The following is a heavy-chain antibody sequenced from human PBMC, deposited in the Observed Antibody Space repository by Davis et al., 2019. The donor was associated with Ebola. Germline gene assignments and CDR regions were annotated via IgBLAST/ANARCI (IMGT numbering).Heavy chain of an antibody. CDR1: GGSISSGGYY. V-gene: IGHV4-61*08. D-gene: IGHD4-17*01. Sequence: GSLRLSCTVSGGSISSGGYYWSWIRQHPGKGLEWIGYIYYSGSTNYNPSLKSRVTISVDTSKNQFSLKLSSVTAADTAVYYCARDTPDDYGDYGPFGYWGQGTLVTVSS. J-gene: IGHJ4*02. CDR3: ARDTPDDYGDYGPFGY. CDR2: IYYSGST.